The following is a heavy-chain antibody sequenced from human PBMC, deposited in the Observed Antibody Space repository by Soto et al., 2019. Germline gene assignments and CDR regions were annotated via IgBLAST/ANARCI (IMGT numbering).Heavy chain of an antibody. Sequence: QVQLQESGPGLVKPSETLSLTCTVSGGSLSGYYWSWIRQPPGKGLEWMGYIHHGGSTHCNPSLESRVNMSVEPSENQFYLKLTSVTAADTAVDYCAREIGEVGDARRYFDSWGQGALVTGSS. CDR3: AREIGEVGDARRYFDS. V-gene: IGHV4-59*12. J-gene: IGHJ4*02. CDR1: GGSLSGYY. CDR2: IHHGGST. D-gene: IGHD3-16*01.